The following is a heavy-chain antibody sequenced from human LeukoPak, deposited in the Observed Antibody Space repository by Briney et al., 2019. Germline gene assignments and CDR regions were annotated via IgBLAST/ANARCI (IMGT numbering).Heavy chain of an antibody. V-gene: IGHV1-2*02. J-gene: IGHJ4*02. CDR3: ARAASGTYSFDY. CDR2: INPNSGGT. D-gene: IGHD6-13*01. CDR1: GYXFTGYY. Sequence: ASVKVSCKASGYXFTGYYMHWVRQAPGQGLEWMGWINPNSGGTNYAQKFQGRVTMTRDTSINTAYMELSRLRSDDTALYYCARAASGTYSFDYWGQGALVTVSS.